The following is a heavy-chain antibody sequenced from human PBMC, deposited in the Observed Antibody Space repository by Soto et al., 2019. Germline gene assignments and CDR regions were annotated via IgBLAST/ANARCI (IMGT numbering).Heavy chain of an antibody. D-gene: IGHD2-15*01. CDR3: ARDGLLGYCSGGSCYQPYYYYYYGMDV. V-gene: IGHV3-48*02. CDR2: ISSSSSTI. CDR1: GFTFSSYI. J-gene: IGHJ6*02. Sequence: GGSLRLSCAASGFTFSSYIMNWVRQAPGKGLEWVSYISSSSSTIYYADSVKGRFTISRDNAKNSLYLQMNSLRDEDTAVYYCARDGLLGYCSGGSCYQPYYYYYYGMDVWGQGTTVTVSS.